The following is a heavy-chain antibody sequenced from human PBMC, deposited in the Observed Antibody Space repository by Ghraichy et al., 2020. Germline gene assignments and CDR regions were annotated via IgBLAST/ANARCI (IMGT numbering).Heavy chain of an antibody. V-gene: IGHV4-59*01. Sequence: SQTLSLTCTVSGGSISSYYWSWIRQPPGKGLEWIGYIYYSGSTNYNPSLKSRVTISVDTSKNQFSLKLSSVTAADTAVYYCASATKLTGFLDPGGQGTLVTVSS. CDR2: IYYSGST. D-gene: IGHD7-27*01. J-gene: IGHJ5*02. CDR1: GGSISSYY. CDR3: ASATKLTGFLDP.